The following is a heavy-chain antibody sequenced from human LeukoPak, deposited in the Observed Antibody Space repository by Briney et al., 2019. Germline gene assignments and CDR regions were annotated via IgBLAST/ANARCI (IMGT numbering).Heavy chain of an antibody. CDR3: GRGGGFYSGYDLGPRDY. V-gene: IGHV1-8*01. Sequence: ASVKVSCKASGYTFTSYDINWVRQATGQGLEWMGWMNPNSGNTGYAQKFQGRVTMTSNTSISTAYMELSSVRSEDTAVYYCGRGGGFYSGYDLGPRDYWGQGTLVTVSS. J-gene: IGHJ4*02. CDR2: MNPNSGNT. CDR1: GYTFTSYD. D-gene: IGHD5-12*01.